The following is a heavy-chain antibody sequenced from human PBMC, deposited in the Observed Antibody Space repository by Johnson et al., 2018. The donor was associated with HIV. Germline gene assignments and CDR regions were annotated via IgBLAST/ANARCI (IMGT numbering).Heavy chain of an antibody. CDR1: GFTFSSYA. J-gene: IGHJ3*02. D-gene: IGHD3-16*01. CDR2: ISSNVGST. CDR3: AREFGDLRAFDI. Sequence: EKLVESGGGVVQPGGSLRLSCAASGFTFSSYAMHWVRQAPGKGLEYVSAISSNVGSTYYANSVKGRFTISRDNSKNSLYLQMNSLRAEDTAVYYCAREFGDLRAFDIWGQGTMVTVSS. V-gene: IGHV3-64*01.